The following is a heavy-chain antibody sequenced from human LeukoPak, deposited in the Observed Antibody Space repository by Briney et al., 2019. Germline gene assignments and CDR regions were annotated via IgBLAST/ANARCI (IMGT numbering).Heavy chain of an antibody. CDR2: VSGSGGST. V-gene: IGHV3-23*01. D-gene: IGHD2-2*01. J-gene: IGHJ4*02. CDR1: GFTLRYG. Sequence: PGGSLRLSCAASGFTLRYGMSWVRQAPGRGLEWVSAVSGSGGSTDYADSVKGRFTISRDTSKDTMYLQWSSLKASDTAMYYCARQGGYCSSTSCPNFDYWGQGTLVTVSS. CDR3: ARQGGYCSSTSCPNFDY.